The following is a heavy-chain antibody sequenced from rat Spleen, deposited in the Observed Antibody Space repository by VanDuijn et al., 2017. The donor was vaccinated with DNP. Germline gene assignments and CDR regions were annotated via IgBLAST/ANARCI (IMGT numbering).Heavy chain of an antibody. Sequence: EVQLVESGGDLVQPGRSLKLSCVASGFTFNYYWMAWIRQVPGKGLEWIASITGGSGITSYPDSVKGRFTISRDNARSILYLQMDSLGSEDTATYYCTRRDSSLLLHGFFDYWGQGVMVTVSS. J-gene: IGHJ2*01. V-gene: IGHV5-31*01. D-gene: IGHD1-1*01. CDR1: GFTFNYYW. CDR3: TRRDSSLLLHGFFDY. CDR2: ITGGSGIT.